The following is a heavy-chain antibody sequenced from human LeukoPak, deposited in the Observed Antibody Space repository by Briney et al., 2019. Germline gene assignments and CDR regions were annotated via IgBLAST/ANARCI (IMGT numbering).Heavy chain of an antibody. D-gene: IGHD6-6*01. J-gene: IGHJ4*02. CDR1: GFTFSSDA. CDR3: AKDSDETSSSGY. Sequence: GGSLRLSCAASGFTFSSDAMSWGRQAPGKGLEWVSAISGSGGSTYYADSVKGRFTISRDNSKNTLYLQMNSLRAEDTAVYYCAKDSDETSSSGYWGQGTLVTVSS. V-gene: IGHV3-23*01. CDR2: ISGSGGST.